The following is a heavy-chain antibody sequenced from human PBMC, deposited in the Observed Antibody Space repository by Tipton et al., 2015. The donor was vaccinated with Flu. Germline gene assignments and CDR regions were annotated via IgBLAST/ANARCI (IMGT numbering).Heavy chain of an antibody. CDR3: ARGRGYDSSGYYYGFYYFDY. J-gene: IGHJ4*02. Sequence: VQSVQSGGGLIQPGGSLRLSCAASGFTVSSNYMSWVRQAPGKGLEWVANIKQDGSEKYYVDSVKGRFTISRDNAKNSLYLQMNSLRAEDTAVYYCARGRGYDSSGYYYGFYYFDYWGQGTLVTVSS. V-gene: IGHV3-7*01. CDR1: GFTVSSNY. CDR2: IKQDGSEK. D-gene: IGHD3-22*01.